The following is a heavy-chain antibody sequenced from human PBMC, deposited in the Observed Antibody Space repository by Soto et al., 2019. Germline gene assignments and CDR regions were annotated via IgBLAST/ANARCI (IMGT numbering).Heavy chain of an antibody. D-gene: IGHD1-1*01. V-gene: IGHV1-46*01. CDR2: ISPSGGSA. CDR1: GYTVTTYY. CDR3: ARGSSGTPFAN. Sequence: QVQLVQSGADMKKPGASVKVSCKASGYTVTTYYIHWVRQAPGQGLEWMGIISPSGGSASYAQKFQGRVSRPRDTSTSTVYMELSSLSSDDTAVYYCARGSSGTPFANWGQGTLVTVSS. J-gene: IGHJ4*02.